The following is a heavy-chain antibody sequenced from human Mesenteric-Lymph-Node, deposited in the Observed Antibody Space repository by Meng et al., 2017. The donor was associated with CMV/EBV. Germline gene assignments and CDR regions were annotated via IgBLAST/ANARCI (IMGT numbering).Heavy chain of an antibody. CDR3: ERQEFAISPFDP. D-gene: IGHD3-3*01. V-gene: IGHV4-39*01. CDR1: GCSISSSRYY. CDR2: IYYSGST. J-gene: IGHJ5*02. Sequence: SETLSLTCTVSGCSISSSRYYWGWIRQPPGKGLEWIGSIYYSGSTYYKPSLKSRVTISKDTSKNQFSLKLSSVTAADTAVYYCERQEFAISPFDPWGQGTLVTVSS.